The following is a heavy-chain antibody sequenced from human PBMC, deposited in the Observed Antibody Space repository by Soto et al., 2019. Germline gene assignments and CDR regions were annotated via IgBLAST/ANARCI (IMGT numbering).Heavy chain of an antibody. CDR1: GFTFSSYA. D-gene: IGHD6-13*01. V-gene: IGHV3-23*01. CDR2: ISGSGGST. Sequence: EVQLLESGGGWVQPGGSLRLSCAASGFTFSSYAMSWVRQAPGKGLEWVSAISGSGGSTYYADSVKGRFTISRDNSKNTLYLQMNSLRAEDTAVYYCAKRTSSWYYFDYWGQGTLVTVSS. CDR3: AKRTSSWYYFDY. J-gene: IGHJ4*02.